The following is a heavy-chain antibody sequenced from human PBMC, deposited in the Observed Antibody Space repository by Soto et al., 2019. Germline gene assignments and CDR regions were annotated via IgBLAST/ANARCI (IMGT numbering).Heavy chain of an antibody. V-gene: IGHV4-59*01. CDR3: ARGSYDSSGYYYYY. D-gene: IGHD3-22*01. CDR2: IYYSGST. CDR1: GGSISSYY. Sequence: SSETLSLTXTVSGGSISSYYWSWIRQPPGKGLEWIGYIYYSGSTNYNPSLKSRVTISVDTSKNQFSLKLSSVTAADTAVYYCARGSYDSSGYYYYYWGQGTLVTVSS. J-gene: IGHJ4*02.